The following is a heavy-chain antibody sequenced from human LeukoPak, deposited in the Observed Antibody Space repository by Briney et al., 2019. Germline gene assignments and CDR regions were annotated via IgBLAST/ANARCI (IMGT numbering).Heavy chain of an antibody. J-gene: IGHJ4*02. CDR3: AHNSPARWLQLFDY. Sequence: ESGPTLVKPTQTLTLTCTFSGFSLSTSGVGVGWIRQPPGRALEWLALIYWNDDKRYSPSLKSRLTITKDTSKNQVVLTMTNMDPVDTATYYCAHNSPARWLQLFDYWGQGTLVTVSS. D-gene: IGHD5-24*01. CDR2: IYWNDDK. V-gene: IGHV2-5*01. CDR1: GFSLSTSGVG.